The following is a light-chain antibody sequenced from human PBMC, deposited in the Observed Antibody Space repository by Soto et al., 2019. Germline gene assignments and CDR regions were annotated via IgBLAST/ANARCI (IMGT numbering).Light chain of an antibody. J-gene: IGLJ1*01. Sequence: QSVLTQSPSASASLGGSVKLTCTLSSGHNSYAIAWYQQQPEKGPRFLMKLNSDGSHRKGDAIPDRFSGSSSGAERYLTISSLQSEDEADYYCQTWGTGIRVFGTGTKLTVL. V-gene: IGLV4-69*01. CDR3: QTWGTGIRV. CDR1: SGHNSYA. CDR2: LNSDGSH.